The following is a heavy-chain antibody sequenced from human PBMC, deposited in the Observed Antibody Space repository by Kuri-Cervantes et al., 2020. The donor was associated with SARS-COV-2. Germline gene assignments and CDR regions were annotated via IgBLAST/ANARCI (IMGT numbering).Heavy chain of an antibody. V-gene: IGHV3-43D*04. J-gene: IGHJ4*02. CDR3: AKDLFGSDGSGSLFDY. CDR1: GFTFDDYA. Sequence: GALKISCAASGFTFDDYAMHWVRQVLGKGLEWVSLISWDGGSTYYADSVKGRFTISRDNSKNSLYLQMNSLRTEDTALYYCAKDLFGSDGSGSLFDYWGQGTLVTVSS. CDR2: ISWDGGST. D-gene: IGHD3-10*01.